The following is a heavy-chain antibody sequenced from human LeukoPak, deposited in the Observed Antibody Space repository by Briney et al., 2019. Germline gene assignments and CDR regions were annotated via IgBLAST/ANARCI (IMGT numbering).Heavy chain of an antibody. D-gene: IGHD6-19*01. CDR1: GFTFSSYG. J-gene: IGHJ4*02. V-gene: IGHV3-23*01. CDR2: ISGSGGST. Sequence: GGSLRLSCAASGFTFSSYGMTWVRQAPGKGLEWVSAISGSGGSTYYADSVKGRFTISRDNSKNTLYLQVNSLRAEDTAVYYCAKGYSSGWYYFDYWGQGTLVTVSS. CDR3: AKGYSSGWYYFDY.